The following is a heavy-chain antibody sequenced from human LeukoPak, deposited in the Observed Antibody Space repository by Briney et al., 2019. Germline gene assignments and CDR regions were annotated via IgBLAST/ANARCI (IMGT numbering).Heavy chain of an antibody. D-gene: IGHD3-22*01. Sequence: GGSLRLSCAASGFTFNTYNMNWVRQAPGKGLEWVSAISGSGGSTYYADSVKGRFTISRDNSKNTLYLQMNSLRAEDTAVYYCAKDLRAYDSSGYELDYWGQGTLVTVSS. J-gene: IGHJ4*02. V-gene: IGHV3-23*01. CDR2: ISGSGGST. CDR1: GFTFNTYN. CDR3: AKDLRAYDSSGYELDY.